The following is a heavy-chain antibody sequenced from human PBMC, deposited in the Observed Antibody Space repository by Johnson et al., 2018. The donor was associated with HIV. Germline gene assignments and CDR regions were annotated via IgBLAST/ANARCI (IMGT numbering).Heavy chain of an antibody. D-gene: IGHD6-13*01. CDR2: IKQDGSEK. J-gene: IGHJ3*02. V-gene: IGHV3-7*04. Sequence: VQLVESGGGLVQPGGSLRLSCAASGFTFSSYWMSWVRQAPGKGLEWVANIKQDGSEKYYVDSVKGRFTIPRDHAKNTLNLQMNSLRAEDTAVYSCARFRVQAAAGRGDAFDIRGQGTMVTVSS. CDR3: ARFRVQAAAGRGDAFDI. CDR1: GFTFSSYW.